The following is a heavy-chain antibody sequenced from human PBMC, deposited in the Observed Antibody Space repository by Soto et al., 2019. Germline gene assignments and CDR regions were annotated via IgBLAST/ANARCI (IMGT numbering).Heavy chain of an antibody. J-gene: IGHJ6*03. CDR1: GGSISSGGYY. D-gene: IGHD2-2*01. CDR3: AREVAVVPAAMYPDYYYYMDV. Sequence: QVQLQESGPGLVKPSQTLSLTCTVSGGSISSGGYYWSWIRQHPGKGLEWIGYIYYSGSTYYNPSLKSRVTISVDTSKNQFSLKLSSVTAADTAVYYCAREVAVVPAAMYPDYYYYMDVWGKGTTVTVSS. CDR2: IYYSGST. V-gene: IGHV4-31*03.